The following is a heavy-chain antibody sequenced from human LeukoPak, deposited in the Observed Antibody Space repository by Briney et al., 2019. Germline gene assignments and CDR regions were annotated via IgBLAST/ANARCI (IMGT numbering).Heavy chain of an antibody. V-gene: IGHV1-46*01. J-gene: IGHJ4*02. CDR2: INPSGGST. D-gene: IGHD3-3*01. CDR1: GYTFTSYY. Sequence: ASVKVSCKASGYTFTSYYMHWVRQAPGQGLEWMGIINPSGGSTSYAQKFQGRVTMTRDTSISTAYMELSRLRSDDTAVYYCARGRTIFGVVTSPFDYWGQGTLVTVSS. CDR3: ARGRTIFGVVTSPFDY.